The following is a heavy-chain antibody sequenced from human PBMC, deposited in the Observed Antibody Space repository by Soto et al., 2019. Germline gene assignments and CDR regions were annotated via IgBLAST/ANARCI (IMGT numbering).Heavy chain of an antibody. D-gene: IGHD3-22*01. V-gene: IGHV1-3*01. J-gene: IGHJ4*02. CDR3: ARSEAGYYYFDY. CDR1: GYTFTSYA. Sequence: QVQLVQSGAEVKKPGASVKVSCKASGYTFTSYAMHWVRQAPGQRLEGMGWINAGNGNTKYSQKFQGRVTITRDTSASTAYMELSSMRSEDTAVYYCARSEAGYYYFDYWGQGTLVTVSS. CDR2: INAGNGNT.